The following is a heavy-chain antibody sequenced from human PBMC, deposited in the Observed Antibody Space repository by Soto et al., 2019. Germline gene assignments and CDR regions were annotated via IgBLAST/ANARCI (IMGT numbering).Heavy chain of an antibody. CDR2: IYYTGST. CDR1: GASISGGTYY. J-gene: IGHJ5*02. V-gene: IGHV4-61*03. D-gene: IGHD5-18*01. CDR3: ARGAGFSYASTWFDI. Sequence: SETLSLTCTVSGASISGGTYYWTWIRQAPGKGLEWVGHIYYTGSTNYNPALNDRVTISVDTSKNHFSLQLTSVAAADAAVYYCARGAGFSYASTWFDIWGQGTLVTVSS.